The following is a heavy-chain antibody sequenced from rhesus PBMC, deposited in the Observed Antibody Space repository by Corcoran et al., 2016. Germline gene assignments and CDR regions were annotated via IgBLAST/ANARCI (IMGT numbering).Heavy chain of an antibody. Sequence: QVQLQESGPGVVKPSETLSLTCAASGGSISDSYRWSWIRQPPGKGLEWIGYIYGSSPSTNYNPSLKDRLTISKDTSKNQFSLKLSSVTAADTAVYYCARGVGAAAGIDYWGQGVLVTVSS. CDR2: IYGSSPST. CDR3: ARGVGAAAGIDY. J-gene: IGHJ4*01. V-gene: IGHV4S10*01. D-gene: IGHD6-25*01. CDR1: GGSISDSYR.